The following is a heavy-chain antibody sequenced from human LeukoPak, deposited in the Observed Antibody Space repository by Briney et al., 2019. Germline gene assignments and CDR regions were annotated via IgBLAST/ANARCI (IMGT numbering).Heavy chain of an antibody. D-gene: IGHD4/OR15-4a*01. V-gene: IGHV3-53*01. Sequence: PGGSLSLSCAASGFTFSNYNIHWVRQAPGKGLEWVSFIYSDNTHYSDSVKGRFTISRDNSKNTLYLQVNSLRAEDTAVYYCARRAGAYSHPYDYWGQGTLVTVSS. J-gene: IGHJ4*02. CDR1: GFTFSNYN. CDR2: IYSDNT. CDR3: ARRAGAYSHPYDY.